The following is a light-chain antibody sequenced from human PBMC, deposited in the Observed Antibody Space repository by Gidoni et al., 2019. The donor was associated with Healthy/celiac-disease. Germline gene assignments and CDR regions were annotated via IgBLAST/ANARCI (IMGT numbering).Light chain of an antibody. J-gene: IGKJ4*01. V-gene: IGKV3-15*01. CDR3: QQYNNWPPLT. CDR2: GAS. Sequence: ELAMTQSPATLSVSPGERSTLSRRASQSVSRNLAWYQQKPGQAPRLLIYGASTRATGIPARFSGSGSGTEFTLTISSLQSEDFAVYYCQQYNNWPPLTFGGXTKVEIK. CDR1: QSVSRN.